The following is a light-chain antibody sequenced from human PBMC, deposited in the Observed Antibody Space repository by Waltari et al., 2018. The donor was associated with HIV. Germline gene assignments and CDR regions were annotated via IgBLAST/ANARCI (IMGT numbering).Light chain of an antibody. V-gene: IGKV3-11*01. CDR3: QERSNWPPIT. J-gene: IGKJ5*01. Sequence: EIVLTQSPATMSLSPGERATLSCRASQSVGTFLGWYQQKPGQPPRLLVYDASNTAAGIPARFRGSGSGTDFTLTISSLEPEDSAVYYCQERSNWPPITFGQGTRLEIK. CDR2: DAS. CDR1: QSVGTF.